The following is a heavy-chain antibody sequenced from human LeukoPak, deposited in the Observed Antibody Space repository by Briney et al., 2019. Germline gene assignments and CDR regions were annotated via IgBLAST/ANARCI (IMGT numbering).Heavy chain of an antibody. Sequence: PGGSLGLSCAASGFTFSSYWMNWACQAPGKGLEWVASINHNGNVNYYVDSVKGRYTISRDNAKNSLYLQMSNLRAEDTAVYFCARGGGLDVWGQGATVTVSS. CDR3: ARGGGLDV. V-gene: IGHV3-7*03. CDR2: INHNGNVN. CDR1: GFTFSSYW. D-gene: IGHD3-16*01. J-gene: IGHJ6*02.